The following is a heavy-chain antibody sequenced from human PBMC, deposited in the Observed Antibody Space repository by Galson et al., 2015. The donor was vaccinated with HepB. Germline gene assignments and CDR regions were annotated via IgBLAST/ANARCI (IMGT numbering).Heavy chain of an antibody. J-gene: IGHJ4*02. Sequence: ETLSLTCTVSGGSISSSRYYWGWVRQPPGKGLEWIGDIYYSGSTYYNPSLKSRVTISVDTSKNQFSPKLNSVTAADMAVYYCASLGWSSSAFGYWGQGTLVTVSS. D-gene: IGHD6-19*01. CDR2: IYYSGST. V-gene: IGHV4-39*01. CDR1: GGSISSSRYY. CDR3: ASLGWSSSAFGY.